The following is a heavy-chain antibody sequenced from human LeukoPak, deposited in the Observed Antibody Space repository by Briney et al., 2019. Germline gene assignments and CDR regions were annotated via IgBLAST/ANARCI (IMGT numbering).Heavy chain of an antibody. V-gene: IGHV4-34*01. CDR3: ASRQYGSGSYGFRREY. CDR2: INHSGST. Sequence: SETLSLTCAVYGGSFSGYYWSWIRQPPGKGLEWIGEINHSGSTNYNPSLKSRVTMSVDTSKNQFSLKLSSVTAADTAVYYCASRQYGSGSYGFRREYWGQGTLVTVSS. D-gene: IGHD3-10*01. J-gene: IGHJ4*02. CDR1: GGSFSGYY.